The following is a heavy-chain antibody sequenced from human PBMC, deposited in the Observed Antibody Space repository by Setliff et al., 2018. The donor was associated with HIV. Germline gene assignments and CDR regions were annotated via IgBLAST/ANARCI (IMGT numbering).Heavy chain of an antibody. CDR3: ATNVRVPGSSLNS. V-gene: IGHV3-73*01. CDR2: IRNKFNSLAT. J-gene: IGHJ1*01. D-gene: IGHD6-19*01. Sequence: GGSLRLSCAASGFAFVGAEIHWVRQASGKGLEWVGRIRNKFNSLATQYGESLEGRFTISRDDSKNTAYLQMRSLKTDDTAVYFCATNVRVPGSSLNSWGPGSLVTVSS. CDR1: GFAFVGAE.